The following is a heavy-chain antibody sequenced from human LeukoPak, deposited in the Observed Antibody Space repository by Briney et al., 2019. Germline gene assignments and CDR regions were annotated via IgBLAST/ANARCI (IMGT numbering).Heavy chain of an antibody. D-gene: IGHD3-10*01. CDR3: AREIYYGSGGYFDY. CDR2: ISYDGANQ. Sequence: GRSLRLSCAVSGLTFSHYAVQWVRRAPGKGPEGVAVISYDGANQYYADSVKGRFTISRDNSKNTLYLQMDSLRDEDTAVYYCAREIYYGSGGYFDYWGQGTLVTVSS. CDR1: GLTFSHYA. V-gene: IGHV3-30*04. J-gene: IGHJ4*02.